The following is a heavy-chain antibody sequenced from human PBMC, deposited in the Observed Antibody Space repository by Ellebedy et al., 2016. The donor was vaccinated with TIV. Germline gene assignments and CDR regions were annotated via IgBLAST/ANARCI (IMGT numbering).Heavy chain of an antibody. J-gene: IGHJ4*02. CDR2: ISYRGST. V-gene: IGHV4-39*01. D-gene: IGHD6-19*01. CDR1: GGSISSSGYY. CDR3: ARHPLEWLVGPMYFDY. Sequence: MPSETLSLTCTVSGGSISSSGYYWGWIRQPPGRGLEWIGSISYRGSTYYNPSLKSRVTMSVDTSKDQFSLKLSSVTAADTAVYSCARHPLEWLVGPMYFDYWGQGTLVTVSS.